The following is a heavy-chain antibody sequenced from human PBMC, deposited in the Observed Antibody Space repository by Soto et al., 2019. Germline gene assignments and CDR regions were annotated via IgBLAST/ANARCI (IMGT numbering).Heavy chain of an antibody. Sequence: ASVKVSCKSSGYTFTGHYMHWVRQAPGQGLEWMGWINPNSVGANYAQSFQCRVALTTDASINTAYMDLTRLTSGDAAVYYCARSSSYNFDSSGYYGYWGQGTLVTVSS. CDR3: ARSSSYNFDSSGYYGY. J-gene: IGHJ4*02. D-gene: IGHD3-22*01. CDR1: GYTFTGHY. V-gene: IGHV1-2*02. CDR2: INPNSVGA.